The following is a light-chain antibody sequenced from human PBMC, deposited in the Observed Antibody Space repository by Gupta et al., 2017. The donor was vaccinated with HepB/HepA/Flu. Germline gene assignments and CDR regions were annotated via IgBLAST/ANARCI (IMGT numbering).Light chain of an antibody. V-gene: IGLV1-51*01. CDR1: SSNIGNNY. CDR3: GTWDSRLSVGV. CDR2: DNN. J-gene: IGLJ2*01. Sequence: QSVLTQPPSVSAAPGQKVTISCSGSSSNIGNNYVSWYQQLPGTAPKLLIYDNNKRPSGIPDRFSGSKSGTSATLGITGLQSGDEAEYYCGTWDSRLSVGVFGGGTKVTVL.